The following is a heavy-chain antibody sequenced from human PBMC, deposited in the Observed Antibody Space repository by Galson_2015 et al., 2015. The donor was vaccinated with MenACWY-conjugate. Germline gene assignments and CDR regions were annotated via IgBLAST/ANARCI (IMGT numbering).Heavy chain of an antibody. CDR2: INPGLVNPGDSNI. Sequence: QSGAEVKKPGESLKISCKGSGYSFTNYWIGWVRQMPGKGLEWMGLINPGLVNPGDSNIRYSPSFQGQVTISADESISTAYLRWGSLKASDAAMYYCARHPPGGRGMDVWGRGTTVTVSS. V-gene: IGHV5-51*01. CDR3: ARHPPGGRGMDV. D-gene: IGHD2-15*01. J-gene: IGHJ6*02. CDR1: GYSFTNYW.